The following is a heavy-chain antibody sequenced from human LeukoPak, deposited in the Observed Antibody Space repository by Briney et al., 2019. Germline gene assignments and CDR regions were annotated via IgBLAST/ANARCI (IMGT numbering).Heavy chain of an antibody. V-gene: IGHV3-11*01. CDR2: ISSSGSTI. CDR1: GFTFSDYY. J-gene: IGHJ5*02. Sequence: GGSLRLSCAASGFTFSDYYMSWIRQAPGKGLEWVSYISSSGSTIYHADSVKGRFTISRDNAKNSLYLQMNSLRAEDTAVYYCARSSLDSSGWYRPRTPNWFDPWGQGTLVTVSS. D-gene: IGHD6-19*01. CDR3: ARSSLDSSGWYRPRTPNWFDP.